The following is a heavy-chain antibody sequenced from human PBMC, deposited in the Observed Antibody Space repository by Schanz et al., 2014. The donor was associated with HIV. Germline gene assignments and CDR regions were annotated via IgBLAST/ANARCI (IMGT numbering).Heavy chain of an antibody. CDR3: ARGARYGMDV. CDR1: GYTFTKYY. CDR2: INPNSGNT. V-gene: IGHV1-18*01. Sequence: QVHLVQSGGEVKKPGASVRVSCKASGYTFTKYYINWVRQAPGQGLEWVGWINPNSGNTGYAQRFQGRVTLTTDTSTTTAYMELRSLRSDDTAVYYCARGARYGMDVWGQGTTVTVSS. J-gene: IGHJ6*02.